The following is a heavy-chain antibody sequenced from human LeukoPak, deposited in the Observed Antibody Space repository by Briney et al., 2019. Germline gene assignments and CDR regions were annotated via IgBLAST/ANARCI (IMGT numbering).Heavy chain of an antibody. D-gene: IGHD3-22*01. CDR3: ARAYYDSSGYYYERFDY. CDR1: GFTISSYE. Sequence: PGGSLRLSCAASGFTISSYEMNCVRQAPGKGLEWVSYISSSGSTIYYADSVKGRFTISRDNAKNSLYLQMNSLRAEDTAVYYCARAYYDSSGYYYERFDYWGQGTLVTVSS. CDR2: ISSSGSTI. V-gene: IGHV3-48*03. J-gene: IGHJ4*02.